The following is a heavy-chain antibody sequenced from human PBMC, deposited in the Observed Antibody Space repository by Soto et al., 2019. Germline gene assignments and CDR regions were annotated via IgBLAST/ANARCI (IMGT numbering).Heavy chain of an antibody. CDR3: ARARVRGVIIKSYDAFDI. V-gene: IGHV1-8*01. D-gene: IGHD3-10*01. Sequence: GASVKVSCKASGYTFTSYDINWVRQATGQGLEWMGWMNPNSGNTGYAQKFQGRVTMTRNTSISTAYMELSRLRSDDTAVYYCARARVRGVIIKSYDAFDIWGQGTMVTVSS. CDR2: MNPNSGNT. J-gene: IGHJ3*02. CDR1: GYTFTSYD.